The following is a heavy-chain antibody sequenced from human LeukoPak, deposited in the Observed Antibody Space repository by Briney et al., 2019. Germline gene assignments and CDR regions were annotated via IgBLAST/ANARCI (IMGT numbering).Heavy chain of an antibody. J-gene: IGHJ5*02. Sequence: GASVKVSCKASGYTCTIYAMNWVRQAPGQGLEWMGWSNTNTGNPTYAQGFTGRLVFSLDTSVRTAYLQISSLKAEDTAVYYCARDPPEDWELAFDPWGQGTLVTVSS. D-gene: IGHD1-26*01. CDR2: SNTNTGNP. CDR1: GYTCTIYA. CDR3: ARDPPEDWELAFDP. V-gene: IGHV7-4-1*02.